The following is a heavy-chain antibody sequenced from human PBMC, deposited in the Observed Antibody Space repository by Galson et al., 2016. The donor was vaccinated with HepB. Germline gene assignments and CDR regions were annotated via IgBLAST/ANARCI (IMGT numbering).Heavy chain of an antibody. CDR3: ATGGGRRSKYYGMDA. CDR1: GFTFSSYW. V-gene: IGHV3-74*01. Sequence: SLRLSCAASGFTFSSYWMYWVRQAPGKGLVWVSRIDSDGITTAYADSVKGQFTISRDNAKNTLYLQMNSLSAEDTAVYYCATGGGRRSKYYGMDAWGQGTLVTVSS. CDR2: IDSDGITT. J-gene: IGHJ5*02. D-gene: IGHD3-10*01.